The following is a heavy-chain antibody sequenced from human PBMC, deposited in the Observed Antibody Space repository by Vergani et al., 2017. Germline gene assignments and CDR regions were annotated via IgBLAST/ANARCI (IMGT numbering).Heavy chain of an antibody. D-gene: IGHD6-13*01. V-gene: IGHV3-30*19. CDR3: ARPPSSSSWNWFDP. J-gene: IGHJ5*02. CDR2: IWYDGSNK. CDR1: GFTFSSYG. Sequence: QVQLVESGGGVVQPGRSLRLSCAASGFTFSSYGMHWVRQAPGKGLEWVAVIWYDGSNKYYADSVKGRFTISRDNSKNTLYLQMNSLRAEDTAVYYCARPPSSSSWNWFDPWGQGTLVTVSS.